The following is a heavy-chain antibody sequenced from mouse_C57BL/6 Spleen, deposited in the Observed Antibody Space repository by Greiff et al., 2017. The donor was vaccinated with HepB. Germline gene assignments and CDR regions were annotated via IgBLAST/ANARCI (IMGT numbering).Heavy chain of an antibody. CDR1: GFTFSDYG. D-gene: IGHD1-1*01. CDR3: ARTTTVVSYWYFDV. Sequence: EVQVVESGGGLVKPGGSLKLSCAASGFTFSDYGMHWVRQAPEKGLEWVAYISSGSSTIYYADTVKGRFTISRDNAKNTLFLQMTSLRSEDTAMYYCARTTTVVSYWYFDVWGTGTTVTVSS. CDR2: ISSGSSTI. J-gene: IGHJ1*03. V-gene: IGHV5-17*01.